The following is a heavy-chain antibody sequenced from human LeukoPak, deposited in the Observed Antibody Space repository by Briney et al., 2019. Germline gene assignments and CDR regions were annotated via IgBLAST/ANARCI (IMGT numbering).Heavy chain of an antibody. Sequence: SETLSLTCTVSGGSISSGGYYWSWIRQHQGKGLEWIGYIYYSGSTYYNPSLKSRVTISVDTSKNQFSLKLSSVTAADTAVYYCARGGGYCSSTSCYNAHADYWGQGTLVTVSS. CDR2: IYYSGST. CDR1: GGSISSGGYY. V-gene: IGHV4-31*03. D-gene: IGHD2-2*02. CDR3: ARGGGYCSSTSCYNAHADY. J-gene: IGHJ4*02.